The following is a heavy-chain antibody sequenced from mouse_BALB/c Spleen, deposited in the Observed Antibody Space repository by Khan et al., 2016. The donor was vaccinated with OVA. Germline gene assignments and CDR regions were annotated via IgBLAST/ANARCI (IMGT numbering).Heavy chain of an antibody. CDR2: INTYTGEP. Sequence: QIQLVQSGPELKKPGETVKISCKASGYTFTNYGMNWVKQSPGKALKWMGWINTYTGEPTYADDFKGRFAFSLETSASTAYLQINNLKDEDTATYFCARPPYFSYTLDHWGQGTSVNGSS. D-gene: IGHD2-10*01. CDR3: ARPPYFSYTLDH. V-gene: IGHV9-3-1*01. CDR1: GYTFTNYG. J-gene: IGHJ4*01.